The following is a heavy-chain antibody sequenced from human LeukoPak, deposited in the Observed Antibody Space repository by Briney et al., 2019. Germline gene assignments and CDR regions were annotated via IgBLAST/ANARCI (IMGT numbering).Heavy chain of an antibody. CDR1: GDSVSGNRAT. V-gene: IGHV6-1*01. CDR2: IYYRSKWYA. J-gene: IGHJ4*02. Sequence: SQTLSLTCATSGDSVSGNRATWNWLRQSPSRGLEWLGRIYYRSKWYADYAVSVKGRITINPDTSKNQFSLLLNSVTPEDTAVYFCGRAEHDWGPKYWGQGTLVTVSS. CDR3: GRAEHDWGPKY. D-gene: IGHD3-9*01.